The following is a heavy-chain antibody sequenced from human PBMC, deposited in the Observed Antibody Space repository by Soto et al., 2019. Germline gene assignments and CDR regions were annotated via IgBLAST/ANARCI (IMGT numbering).Heavy chain of an antibody. CDR2: IFTSGNT. CDR3: TRQAIIPKLQFGMDV. V-gene: IGHV4-59*08. Sequence: PSETLSLTCTVSGGSISGYYWSWIRQPAGKGLEWIGYIFTSGNTHYNPSLKSRVTISVDTSKNQFFLGLTSVTAADTAVYYCTRQAIIPKLQFGMDVWGQGPSFTVPS. CDR1: GGSISGYY. D-gene: IGHD5-12*01. J-gene: IGHJ6*02.